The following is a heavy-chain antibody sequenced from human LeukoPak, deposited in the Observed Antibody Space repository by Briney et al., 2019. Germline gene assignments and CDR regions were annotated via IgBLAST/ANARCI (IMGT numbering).Heavy chain of an antibody. D-gene: IGHD3-3*01. CDR2: IYYSGST. CDR3: ARVTGVRFLEWWESYYYYYMDV. J-gene: IGHJ6*03. CDR1: GGSISSSSYY. Sequence: SETLSLTCTVSGGSISSSSYYWGWIRQPPGKGLEWIGSIYYSGSTYYNPSLKSRVTISVDTSKNQFSLKLSSVTAADTAVYYCARVTGVRFLEWWESYYYYYMDVWGKGTTVTVSS. V-gene: IGHV4-39*07.